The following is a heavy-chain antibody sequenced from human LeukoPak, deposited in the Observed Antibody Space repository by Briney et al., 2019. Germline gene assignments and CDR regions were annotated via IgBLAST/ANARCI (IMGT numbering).Heavy chain of an antibody. CDR2: INIAGSST. D-gene: IGHD5-24*01. V-gene: IGHV3-74*01. CDR1: GFTFSSYW. Sequence: GGSLRLSCAASGFTFSSYWMHWVRQAPGKGLVWVSRINIAGSSTIYADSVKGRFTISRDNAKNTLYLQMNSLRAEDTAVYYCARGGMANAPREHYYYGLDVWGQGTTDTVSS. J-gene: IGHJ6*02. CDR3: ARGGMANAPREHYYYGLDV.